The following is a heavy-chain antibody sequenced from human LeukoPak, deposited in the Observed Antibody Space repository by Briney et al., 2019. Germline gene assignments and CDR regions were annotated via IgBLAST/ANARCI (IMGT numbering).Heavy chain of an antibody. CDR3: ARASKSGYHEDY. V-gene: IGHV3-33*01. J-gene: IGHJ4*02. CDR2: IWYDGSNK. Sequence: PGGSLRLSCAASGFTFSSYGMHWVRQAPGKGLEWVAVIWYDGSNKYYADSVKGRFTISRDNSKNTLYLQMNSLRAEDTAVYYCARASKSGYHEDYWGQGTLVTVSS. D-gene: IGHD3-22*01. CDR1: GFTFSSYG.